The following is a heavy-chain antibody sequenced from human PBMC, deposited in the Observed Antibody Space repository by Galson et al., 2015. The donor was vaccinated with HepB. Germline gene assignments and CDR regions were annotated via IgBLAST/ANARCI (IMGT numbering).Heavy chain of an antibody. CDR3: VIDVRGGGSDGDGSS. J-gene: IGHJ4*02. V-gene: IGHV3-23*01. D-gene: IGHD5-24*01. Sequence: SLRLSCAGYGFTFKKFAMRWVRQAPRKGLEWVSDISARSDKTSYAESVKGRFTISRDNLRNTFYLQLMSLRAEETATYVGVIDVRGGGSDGDGSSWGRGTPVAVSS. CDR2: ISARSDKT. CDR1: GFTFKKFA.